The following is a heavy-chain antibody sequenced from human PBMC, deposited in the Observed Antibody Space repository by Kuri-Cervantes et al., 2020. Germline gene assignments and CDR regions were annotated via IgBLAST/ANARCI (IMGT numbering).Heavy chain of an antibody. J-gene: IGHJ6*02. D-gene: IGHD2-2*01. CDR3: TRRILKYQLLSPHMDGMDV. Sequence: GGSLRLSCAASGFTFSGSAMHWVRQASGKGLEWVGRIRSKANSYATAYAASVKGRFTISRDDSKNTAYLQMNSLKTEDTDVYYCTRRILKYQLLSPHMDGMDVWGQGTTVTVSS. CDR1: GFTFSGSA. CDR2: IRSKANSYAT. V-gene: IGHV3-73*01.